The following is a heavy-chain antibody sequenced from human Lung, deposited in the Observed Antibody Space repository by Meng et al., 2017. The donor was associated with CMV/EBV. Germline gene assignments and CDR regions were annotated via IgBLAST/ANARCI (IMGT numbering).Heavy chain of an antibody. CDR1: SSNV. CDR3: ARIERRRILKYCGSDCSTTDY. D-gene: IGHD2-21*02. CDR2: IYQSGGN. Sequence: SSNVWAWVSQVPGKGLGLIGEIYQSGGNTYNPSRKSRVTISVDKFKNQFSLKLGSVTAADTAVYYCARIERRRILKYCGSDCSTTDYWGQGTLVTVSS. V-gene: IGHV4-4*02. J-gene: IGHJ4*02.